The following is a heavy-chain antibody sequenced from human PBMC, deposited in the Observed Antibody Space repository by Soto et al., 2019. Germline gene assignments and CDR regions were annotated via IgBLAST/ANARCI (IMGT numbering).Heavy chain of an antibody. V-gene: IGHV4-4*07. CDR2: IYSSGST. CDR3: ARVKTVDYYGMGV. Sequence: SETLSLTCTVSCGSMSSYFWSWIRQPAGKGLEWIGRIYSSGSTDYNPSLKSRVTMSIDTSKNQFSLNLSSVTAADTAVYFCARVKTVDYYGMGVWGQGTTVTVSS. CDR1: CGSMSSYF. J-gene: IGHJ6*02.